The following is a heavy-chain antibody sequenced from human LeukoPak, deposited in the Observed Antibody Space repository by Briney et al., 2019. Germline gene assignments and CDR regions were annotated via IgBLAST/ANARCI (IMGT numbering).Heavy chain of an antibody. CDR1: DDSVSTNSYY. CDR2: FHYSGTP. D-gene: IGHD7-27*01. CDR3: TRGDDSYKLGNF. Sequence: SETLSLTCTVSDDSVSTNSYYWNWIRQPPGKGLEWVASFHYSGTPYYSPSLSSRISIFLDKSKRQLSLKLRSATASDTAVYYCTRGDDSYKLGNFRGQGTQVIVSS. V-gene: IGHV4-39*01. J-gene: IGHJ4*02.